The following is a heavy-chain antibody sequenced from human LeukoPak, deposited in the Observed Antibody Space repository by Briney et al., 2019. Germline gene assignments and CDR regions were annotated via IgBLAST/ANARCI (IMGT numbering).Heavy chain of an antibody. J-gene: IGHJ4*02. D-gene: IGHD6-19*01. CDR2: ISSSSSYI. Sequence: GGSLRLSCAASGFTFSSYAMTWVRQAPGKGLEWVSSISSSSSYIYYADSVKGRFTISRDNAKNSLYLQMNSLRAEDTAVYYCARPRSTSSGWDFDYWGQGTLVTVSS. CDR3: ARPRSTSSGWDFDY. CDR1: GFTFSSYA. V-gene: IGHV3-21*01.